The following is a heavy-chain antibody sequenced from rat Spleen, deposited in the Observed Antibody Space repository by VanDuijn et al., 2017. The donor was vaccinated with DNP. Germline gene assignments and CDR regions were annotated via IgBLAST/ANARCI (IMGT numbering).Heavy chain of an antibody. CDR3: ATLNYYASLSGYFDY. CDR2: ISYDGSST. V-gene: IGHV5-7*01. D-gene: IGHD1-1*01. CDR1: GFTFSDYA. Sequence: EVQLVESGGGLVQPGRSLKLSCTASGFTFSDYAMAWVRQAPKKGLEWVTTISYDGSSTYYRDSVKGRFTISRDNAKSTLYLQMDSLRSEDTATYYCATLNYYASLSGYFDYWGQGVMVTVSS. J-gene: IGHJ2*01.